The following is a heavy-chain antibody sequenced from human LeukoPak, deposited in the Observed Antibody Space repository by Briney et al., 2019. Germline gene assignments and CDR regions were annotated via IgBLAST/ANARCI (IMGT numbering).Heavy chain of an antibody. CDR3: ARDLNGGLIGY. Sequence: ASVEVSCKASGYSFTNYGVAWVRQAPGQGPEWMGWISAKNGNANYAQQFQGRVTMTIETSTNTAYMELRSLRSDGTAVYYCARDLNGGLIGYWGQGTLVTVSS. D-gene: IGHD2-8*01. CDR2: ISAKNGNA. J-gene: IGHJ4*02. V-gene: IGHV1-18*01. CDR1: GYSFTNYG.